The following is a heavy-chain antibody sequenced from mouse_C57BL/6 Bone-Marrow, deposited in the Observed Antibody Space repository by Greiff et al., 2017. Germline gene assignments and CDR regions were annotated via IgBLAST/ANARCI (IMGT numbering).Heavy chain of an antibody. CDR2: INPSTGGT. CDR1: GYSFTGYY. J-gene: IGHJ2*01. CDR3: AMNTTVVARCYFDY. D-gene: IGHD1-1*01. V-gene: IGHV1-42*01. Sequence: VQLQQSGPELVKPGASVKISCKASGYSFTGYYMNWVKQSPEKSLEWIGEINPSTGGTTYNQKFKAKATLTVDKSSSTAYMQLKLLTSEYSAVYYCAMNTTVVARCYFDYWGQGTTLTGSS.